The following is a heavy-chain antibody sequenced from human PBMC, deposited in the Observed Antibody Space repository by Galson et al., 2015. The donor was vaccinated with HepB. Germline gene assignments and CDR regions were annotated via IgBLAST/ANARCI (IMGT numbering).Heavy chain of an antibody. J-gene: IGHJ4*02. CDR1: GFTVSSYY. V-gene: IGHV3-66*01. CDR3: ARYQPPGNYYDSSGLDY. CDR2: IYSGGST. Sequence: SLRLSCAASGFTVSSYYMSWVRQAPGKGLEWVSVIYSGGSTYYADSVKGRFTISRDNSKNTLYLQMNSLRAEDTAVYYCARYQPPGNYYDSSGLDYWGQGTLVTVSS. D-gene: IGHD3-22*01.